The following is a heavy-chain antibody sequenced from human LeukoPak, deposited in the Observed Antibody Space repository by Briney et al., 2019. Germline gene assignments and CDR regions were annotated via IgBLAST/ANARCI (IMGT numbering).Heavy chain of an antibody. J-gene: IGHJ4*02. CDR3: ARVGYSSSGNYYNDRGAFDY. V-gene: IGHV4-59*01. Sequence: SETLSLTCTVSGGSISSYYWSWIRQPPGRGLEWIGYIYYSGSTNYNPSLKSRVTISVDTSKNQFSLKLSSVTAADTAVYYCARVGYSSSGNYYNDRGAFDYWGQGTLVTVSS. CDR1: GGSISSYY. CDR2: IYYSGST. D-gene: IGHD3-10*01.